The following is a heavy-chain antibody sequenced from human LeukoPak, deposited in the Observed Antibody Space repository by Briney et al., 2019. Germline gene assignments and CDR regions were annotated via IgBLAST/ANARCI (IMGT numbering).Heavy chain of an antibody. CDR1: GGSISSYY. CDR3: ARGSVYFDS. Sequence: SPTLSLTCTVSGGSISSYYVSWIRQPPGKGLEWIGYISYTGSTDYNPSLKSRVTISVDMSKNQFSLKASSVTAADTAVYYCARGSVYFDSWGQGTLVTVSS. V-gene: IGHV4-59*01. J-gene: IGHJ4*02. CDR2: ISYTGST.